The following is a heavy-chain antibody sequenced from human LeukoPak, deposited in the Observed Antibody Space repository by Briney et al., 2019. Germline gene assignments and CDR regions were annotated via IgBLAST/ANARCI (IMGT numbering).Heavy chain of an antibody. J-gene: IGHJ4*02. V-gene: IGHV3-30*02. CDR1: GFTFSSYA. D-gene: IGHD2-2*01. CDR3: AREGGPVVPAADY. Sequence: PGGSLRLSCTASGFTFSSYAMHWVRQAPGKGLEWVAFIRYDVTNKYYADSLKGRLTISRDNSKQTLYLHMNSPRAEHTVVYYCAREGGPVVPAADYWGQGTLVTVSS. CDR2: IRYDVTNK.